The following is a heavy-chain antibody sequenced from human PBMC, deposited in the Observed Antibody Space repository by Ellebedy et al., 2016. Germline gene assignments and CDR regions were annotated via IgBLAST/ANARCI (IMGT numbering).Heavy chain of an antibody. J-gene: IGHJ6*02. V-gene: IGHV1-69*13. CDR1: GYTFTDHF. D-gene: IGHD2-8*01. CDR2: IIPIFGTA. CDR3: AREGYCTNGVCLHYGMDV. Sequence: SVKVSXKASGYTFTDHFMYWVRQAPGQGLEWMGGIIPIFGTANYAQKFQGRVTITADESTSTAYMELSSLRSEDTAVYYCAREGYCTNGVCLHYGMDVWGQGTTVTVSS.